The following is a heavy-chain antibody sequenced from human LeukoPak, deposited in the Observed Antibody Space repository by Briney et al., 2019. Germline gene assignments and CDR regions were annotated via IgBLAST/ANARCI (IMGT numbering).Heavy chain of an antibody. CDR2: ISGSGFSI. Sequence: GGSLRLSCAASGFTFGSYGMSWVRQAPGKGLEWVSVISGSGFSIYYADSVKGRFTISRDNSKNTLYLQMNSLRAEDTAAYYCAKAAYTSSFRSIDYWGEGTLVTVSS. CDR1: GFTFGSYG. D-gene: IGHD1-1*01. CDR3: AKAAYTSSFRSIDY. V-gene: IGHV3-23*01. J-gene: IGHJ4*02.